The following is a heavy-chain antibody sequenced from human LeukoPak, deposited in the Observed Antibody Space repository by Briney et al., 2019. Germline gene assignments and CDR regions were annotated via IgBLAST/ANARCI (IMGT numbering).Heavy chain of an antibody. J-gene: IGHJ6*02. V-gene: IGHV3-23*01. CDR1: GFTFSSYA. D-gene: IGHD6-13*01. Sequence: GGSLRLSCAASGFTFSSYAMSWVRQAPGKGLGWGSAISGSGGSTYYADSVKGRFTISRDNSKNTLYLQMNSLRAEDTAVYYCAKDWRAAAVGYGMDVWGQGTTVTVSS. CDR3: AKDWRAAAVGYGMDV. CDR2: ISGSGGST.